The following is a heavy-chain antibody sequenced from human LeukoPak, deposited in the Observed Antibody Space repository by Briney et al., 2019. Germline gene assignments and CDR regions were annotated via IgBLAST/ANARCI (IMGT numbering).Heavy chain of an antibody. J-gene: IGHJ3*02. CDR3: AREVDAFDI. CDR1: GFTFTDSW. Sequence: PGGSLRLSCVAHGFTFTDSWMHWVRQAPGKGLVWVSQIHSDGSRAKYADSVRGRFSISIDSAKSTLYLQMSSLRVEDTAVYYCAREVDAFDIWGQGTMVTVSS. CDR2: IHSDGSRA. V-gene: IGHV3-74*03.